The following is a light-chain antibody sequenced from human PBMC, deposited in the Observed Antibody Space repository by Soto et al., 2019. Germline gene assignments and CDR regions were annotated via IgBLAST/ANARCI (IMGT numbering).Light chain of an antibody. J-gene: IGKJ1*01. CDR1: QTISSW. CDR3: QHYNSYSEA. V-gene: IGKV1-5*03. Sequence: DIQMTQSPSTLSGSVGDRVTITCRASQTISSWLAWYQQKPGKAPKLLIYKASTLKSGVPSRFSGSGSGTEFTLTISSLQPDDSATYYCQHYNSYSEAFGQGTMVDI. CDR2: KAS.